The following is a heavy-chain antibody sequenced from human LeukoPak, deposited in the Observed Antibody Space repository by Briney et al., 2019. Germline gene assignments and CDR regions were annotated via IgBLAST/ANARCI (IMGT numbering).Heavy chain of an antibody. V-gene: IGHV3-15*01. J-gene: IGHJ4*02. D-gene: IGHD3-10*01. CDR3: TTGRAYGSGIFDY. Sequence: PGGSLRLSCAASGFTFSNAWMSWVRQAPGKGLEWVGRIKSKTDGGTTDYAAPVKVRFTISRDDSKNTLYLQMSSLKTEDTAVYYCTTGRAYGSGIFDYWGQGTLVTVSS. CDR2: IKSKTDGGTT. CDR1: GFTFSNAW.